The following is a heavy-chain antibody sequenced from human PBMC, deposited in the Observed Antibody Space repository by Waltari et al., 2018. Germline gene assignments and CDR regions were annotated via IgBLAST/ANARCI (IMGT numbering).Heavy chain of an antibody. CDR3: ATLVSFGGVIVDY. D-gene: IGHD3-16*02. J-gene: IGHJ4*02. CDR1: GGTFSSYA. CDR2: IIPIFVTA. Sequence: QVQLVQSGAEVKKPGSSVKVSCKASGGTFSSYAISWVRQAPGQGLEWMGRIIPIFVTANYAQKCQGRVTITADKSTSTAYMELSSLRSEDTAVYYCATLVSFGGVIVDYWGQGTVVIVSS. V-gene: IGHV1-69*08.